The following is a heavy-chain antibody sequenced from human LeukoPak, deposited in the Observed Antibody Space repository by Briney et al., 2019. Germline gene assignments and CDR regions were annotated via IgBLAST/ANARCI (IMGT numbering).Heavy chain of an antibody. CDR2: ISSGSTYK. J-gene: IGHJ4*02. Sequence: GSLRLSCAASGFIFSDYRIHWVRQAPGKGLEWDSSISSGSTYKYFADSVKGRFTISRDNAKNSLYLQMNSLRAEDSAVYYCARGPTLIGVAGTWPLDYWGQGTLVTVSS. CDR1: GFIFSDYR. CDR3: ARGPTLIGVAGTWPLDY. V-gene: IGHV3-21*06. D-gene: IGHD6-19*01.